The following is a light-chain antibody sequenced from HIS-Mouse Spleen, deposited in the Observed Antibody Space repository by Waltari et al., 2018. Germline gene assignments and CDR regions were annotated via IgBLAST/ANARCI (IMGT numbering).Light chain of an antibody. V-gene: IGLV3-10*01. CDR3: YSTDSSGNHRV. J-gene: IGLJ3*02. CDR1: ASPKKN. CDR2: EDS. Sequence: SYELTPPPSVSVSPGTPARIPRPGDASPKKNAYRYQQKSGQAPVLVIYEDSKRPSGIPERFSGSSSGTMATLTISGAQVEDEADYYCYSTDSSGNHRVFGGGTKLTVL.